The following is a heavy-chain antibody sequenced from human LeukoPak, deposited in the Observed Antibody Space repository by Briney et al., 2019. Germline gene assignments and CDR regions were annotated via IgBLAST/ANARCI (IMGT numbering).Heavy chain of an antibody. V-gene: IGHV1-69*05. J-gene: IGHJ6*03. D-gene: IGHD3-22*01. CDR1: GYTFTTYD. CDR2: IIPIFGTA. CDR3: ATPRNYYDSSGLRYYYMDV. Sequence: ASVKVSCKASGYTFTTYDINWVRQATGQGLEWMGGIIPIFGTANYAQKFQGRVTITTDESTSTAYMELSSLRSEDTAVYYCATPRNYYDSSGLRYYYMDVWGKGTTVTVSS.